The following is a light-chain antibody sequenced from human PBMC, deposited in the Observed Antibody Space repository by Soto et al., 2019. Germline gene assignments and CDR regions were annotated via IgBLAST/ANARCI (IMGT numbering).Light chain of an antibody. CDR2: EVD. J-gene: IGLJ1*01. Sequence: QSALTQPASVSGSPRQSITIPCTGTRSDVGFSNYVSWYQQQHPGKAPKRMSYEVDNRPSGVSIRFSGYKSGNTASLPISGLQAEDEADYYCSSYARGRTYVFGTGTKLPVL. V-gene: IGLV2-14*01. CDR1: RSDVGFSNY. CDR3: SSYARGRTYV.